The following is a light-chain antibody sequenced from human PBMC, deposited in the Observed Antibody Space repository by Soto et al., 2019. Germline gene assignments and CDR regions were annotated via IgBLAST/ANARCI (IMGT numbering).Light chain of an antibody. CDR3: ATWADSLNGVV. CDR1: DSDIGSHS. V-gene: IGLV1-44*01. CDR2: SND. Sequence: QPVLTQPPSASGTPGQTITISCSGTDSDIGSHSVDWYQQFPGMTPRLLINSNDQRPSGVPDRFSGSKSGTSATLAISGLRSDDEADYYCATWADSLNGVVFGGGTKLTVL. J-gene: IGLJ2*01.